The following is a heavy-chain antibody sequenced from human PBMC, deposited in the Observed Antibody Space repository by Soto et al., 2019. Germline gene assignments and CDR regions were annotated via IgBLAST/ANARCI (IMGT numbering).Heavy chain of an antibody. D-gene: IGHD7-27*01. CDR1: GFTFSSYT. Sequence: EVQLVESGGGLVRPWESLRLSCAASGFTFSSYTMTWVRQAPGKGLEWVSSISFSSTNIHYADSVKGRLTISRDNAKNSLYLQINSLRVEDTGVYYCARGAGDLPYWGQGTLVTVSS. CDR3: ARGAGDLPY. J-gene: IGHJ4*02. CDR2: ISFSSTNI. V-gene: IGHV3-21*01.